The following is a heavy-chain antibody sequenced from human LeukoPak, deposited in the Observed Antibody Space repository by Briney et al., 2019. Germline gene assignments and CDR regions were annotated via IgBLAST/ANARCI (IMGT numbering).Heavy chain of an antibody. V-gene: IGHV4-4*07. Sequence: SETLSLTCTVSGGSISSYYWSWIRQPAGKGLEWIGRIYTSGSTNYNPSLKSRVTMSVDTSKNQFSLKLSSVTAADTAVYYCARDWKLEWLQYTVTHDAFDIWGQGTMVTVSS. J-gene: IGHJ3*02. D-gene: IGHD3-3*01. CDR3: ARDWKLEWLQYTVTHDAFDI. CDR2: IYTSGST. CDR1: GGSISSYY.